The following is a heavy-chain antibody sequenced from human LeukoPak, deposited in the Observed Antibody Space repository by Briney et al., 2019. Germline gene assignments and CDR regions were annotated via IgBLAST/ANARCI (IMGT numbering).Heavy chain of an antibody. CDR3: ARNFDSRGYYLFY. V-gene: IGHV4-34*01. Sequence: SETLTLTCAVPGGSSSDYYWSSIRQSPGRGLEWIGEINQSGSTDYNPSLKSRVIISMDTSKTQFSLNLTCVPAAETAVYYCARNFDSRGYYLFYWGQGTPVTVSS. CDR2: INQSGST. CDR1: GGSSSDYY. J-gene: IGHJ4*02. D-gene: IGHD3-22*01.